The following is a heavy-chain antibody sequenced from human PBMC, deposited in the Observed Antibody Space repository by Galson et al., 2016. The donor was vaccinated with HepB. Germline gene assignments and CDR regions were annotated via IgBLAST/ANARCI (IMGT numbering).Heavy chain of an antibody. CDR2: ISPYNGNT. V-gene: IGHV1-18*01. CDR1: GYTFTNYG. Sequence: SVKVSCKASGYTFTNYGITWVRQAPGQGLEWMGWISPYNGNTDYPQRLQGRVTMTTDTSTTTAYMEVRSLRSDDTAVYYFARGAGSGTLTVYYSYGMDVWGKGTTVTVSS. D-gene: IGHD3-10*01. CDR3: ARGAGSGTLTVYYSYGMDV. J-gene: IGHJ6*04.